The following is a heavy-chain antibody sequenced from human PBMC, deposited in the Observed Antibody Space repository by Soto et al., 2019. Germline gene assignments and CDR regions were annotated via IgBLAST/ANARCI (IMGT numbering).Heavy chain of an antibody. CDR1: GFTFSRYG. Sequence: GWSLRLSCSASGFTFSRYGMHWGRQAPGKGLEWVAVIWYDGSNKYYADSVKGRFTISRDNSKNTLYLQMNSLRAEDTAVYYCAREDDFWSGYSYYYYYGMDVWGQGTTVTVSS. J-gene: IGHJ6*02. CDR3: AREDDFWSGYSYYYYYGMDV. V-gene: IGHV3-33*01. D-gene: IGHD3-3*01. CDR2: IWYDGSNK.